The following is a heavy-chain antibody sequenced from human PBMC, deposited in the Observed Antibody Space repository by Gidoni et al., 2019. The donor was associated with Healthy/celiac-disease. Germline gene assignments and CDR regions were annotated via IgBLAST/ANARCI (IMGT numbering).Heavy chain of an antibody. Sequence: QLQLQESGPGLVKPSETLSLTCTVSGGSLSSSSYYWGWIRQPPGKGLEWIGSIYYSGSTYYNPSLKSRVTISVDTSKNQFSLKLSSVTAADTAVYYCARHPSELKLEPRSGYFDYWGQGTLVTVSS. V-gene: IGHV4-39*01. J-gene: IGHJ4*02. CDR1: GGSLSSSSYY. CDR3: ARHPSELKLEPRSGYFDY. CDR2: IYYSGST. D-gene: IGHD1-26*01.